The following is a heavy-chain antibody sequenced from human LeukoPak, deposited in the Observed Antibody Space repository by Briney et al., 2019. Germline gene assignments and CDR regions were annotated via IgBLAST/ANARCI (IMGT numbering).Heavy chain of an antibody. V-gene: IGHV3-30*04. CDR1: GFTFSSYV. D-gene: IGHD1-1*01. CDR2: ISYDGSNE. J-gene: IGHJ4*02. Sequence: PGRSLRLSCAASGFTFSSYVMHWVRQAPGKGLEWVAIISYDGSNEYYADSVKGRFTISRDNSKNTLYLQTNSLRAADTAVYYCAKALTGTTGYWGQGTLVTVSS. CDR3: AKALTGTTGY.